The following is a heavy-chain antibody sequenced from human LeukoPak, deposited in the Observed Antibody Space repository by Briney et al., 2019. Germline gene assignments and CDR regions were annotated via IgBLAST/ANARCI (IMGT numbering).Heavy chain of an antibody. CDR1: GGSINSNY. V-gene: IGHV4-59*01. D-gene: IGHD6-6*01. J-gene: IGHJ6*03. CDR3: ARTIQDSSSFGYFYYHHDL. CDR2: IYYSGST. Sequence: SETLSLTCSVSGGSINSNYWSWIRQPPGKGLEWIGYIYYSGSTNYNPSLKSRVTISIDTSKEQFSLKLSSVTAADTAVYYCARTIQDSSSFGYFYYHHDLWGKG.